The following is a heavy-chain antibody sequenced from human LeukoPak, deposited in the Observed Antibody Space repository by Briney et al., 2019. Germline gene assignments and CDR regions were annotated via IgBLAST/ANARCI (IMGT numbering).Heavy chain of an antibody. CDR3: AMTYSGSYPYY. D-gene: IGHD1-26*01. J-gene: IGHJ4*02. V-gene: IGHV4-61*02. Sequence: SETLSLTCTVSGGSISSSSYYWSWIRQPAGKGLEWIGRIYTSGSTNYNPSLKSRVTMSVDTSKNQFSLKLSSVTAADTAVYYCAMTYSGSYPYYWGQGTLVTVSS. CDR2: IYTSGST. CDR1: GGSISSSSYY.